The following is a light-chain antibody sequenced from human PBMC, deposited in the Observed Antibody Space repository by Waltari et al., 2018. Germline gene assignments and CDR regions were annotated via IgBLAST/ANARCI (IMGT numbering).Light chain of an antibody. J-gene: IGKJ3*01. CDR3: QRYDNLPIFA. CDR1: QDISNY. Sequence: DIQMTQSPSSLSASVGDRVTVTCQASQDISNYLNWYQQKPGQPPKLLIHDASKLETGVPSRFSGSQSGTHFTFTISSLQPEDIATYYCQRYDNLPIFAFGPGTKVDIK. V-gene: IGKV1-33*01. CDR2: DAS.